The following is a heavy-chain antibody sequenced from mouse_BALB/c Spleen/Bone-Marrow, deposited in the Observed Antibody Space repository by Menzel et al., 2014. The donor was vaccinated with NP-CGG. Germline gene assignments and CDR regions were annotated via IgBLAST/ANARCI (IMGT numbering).Heavy chain of an antibody. CDR3: ARDENVGIYWYFDV. V-gene: IGHV7-3*02. J-gene: IGHJ1*01. Sequence: EVKLEESGGGLVQPGGSLRLSCAASGFTFTDYYMSWVRQPPGKALEWLGFIRNKANGYTTYYSASVKGRFTISGDNSQSILYLQMNTLRAEDSATYYCARDENVGIYWYFDVWGAGTTVTVSS. CDR1: GFTFTDYY. CDR2: IRNKANGYTT.